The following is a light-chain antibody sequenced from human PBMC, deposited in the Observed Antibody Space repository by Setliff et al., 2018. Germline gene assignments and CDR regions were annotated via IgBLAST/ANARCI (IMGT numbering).Light chain of an antibody. J-gene: IGLJ1*01. V-gene: IGLV2-14*01. CDR3: SSFTNTITEG. CDR1: SSDVGGYNP. CDR2: DVS. Sequence: QSALTQPASATGSPGQSITISCTGTSSDVGGYNPVAWYQQHPGKAPKVLIYDVSKRPSGASNRFSGSKSGNTASLTISGLQAEDEADYYCSSFTNTITEGFGTGTKGTV.